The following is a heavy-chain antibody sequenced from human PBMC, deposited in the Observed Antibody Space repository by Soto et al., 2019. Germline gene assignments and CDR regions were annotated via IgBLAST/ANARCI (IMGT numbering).Heavy chain of an antibody. D-gene: IGHD3-22*01. Sequence: SETLSLTCTVSGGSISSSRYFWGWIRQPPGKGPEWIGTIYHSGSTYYNPSLKSRVTISVDTSKNQFSLKLSSVTAADTAMYFCARSYYYDSSGYSTIFDYWGQGTLVTVSS. J-gene: IGHJ4*02. CDR3: ARSYYYDSSGYSTIFDY. CDR2: IYHSGST. CDR1: GGSISSSRYF. V-gene: IGHV4-39*01.